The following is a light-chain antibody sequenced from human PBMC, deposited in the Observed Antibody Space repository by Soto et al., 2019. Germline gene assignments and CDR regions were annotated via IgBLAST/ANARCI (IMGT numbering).Light chain of an antibody. CDR1: SSDIGGYNY. V-gene: IGLV2-14*01. CDR2: EVS. J-gene: IGLJ2*01. Sequence: QSALTQPASVSGSPGQSITISCTGTSSDIGGYNYVSWYQQHPGKAPKLIIYEVSNRPSGVSNRFSGSKSGNTASLTISGLQAEDDADYYCSSYASSSTIFAGGTKLTVL. CDR3: SSYASSSTI.